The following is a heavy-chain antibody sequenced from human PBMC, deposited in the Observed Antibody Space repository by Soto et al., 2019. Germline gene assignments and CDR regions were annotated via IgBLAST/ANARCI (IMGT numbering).Heavy chain of an antibody. CDR3: ATTSLLEWSPYYYYYMDV. CDR2: IYPGDSDT. CDR1: GYSFTSYW. V-gene: IGHV5-51*01. D-gene: IGHD3-3*01. Sequence: PGESLKISCKGSGYSFTSYWIGWVRQMPGKGLEWMGIIYPGDSDTRYSPSFQGQVTISADKSISTAYLQWSSLKASDTAMYYCATTSLLEWSPYYYYYMDVWGKGTTVTVSS. J-gene: IGHJ6*03.